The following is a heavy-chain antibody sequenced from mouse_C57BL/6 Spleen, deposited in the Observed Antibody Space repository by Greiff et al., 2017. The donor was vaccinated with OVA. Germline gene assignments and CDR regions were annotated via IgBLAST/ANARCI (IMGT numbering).Heavy chain of an antibody. D-gene: IGHD1-1*01. CDR3: ARREVYGRSYYFDY. Sequence: EVKLMESGPELVKPGDSVKMSCKASGYTFTDYNMPWVKQSHGKSLEWFGYINPNNGGTSYNQKFKGKATLTVNKSSSTAYMEHRSLTSEISAVNYYARREVYGRSYYFDYWGQGTTLTVSS. V-gene: IGHV1-22*01. CDR1: GYTFTDYN. J-gene: IGHJ2*01. CDR2: INPNNGGT.